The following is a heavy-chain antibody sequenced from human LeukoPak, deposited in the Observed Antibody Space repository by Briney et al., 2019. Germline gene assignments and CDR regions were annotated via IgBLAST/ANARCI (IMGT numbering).Heavy chain of an antibody. J-gene: IGHJ4*02. CDR3: AKAFTWMRLWSPADY. D-gene: IGHD5-12*01. CDR1: GFAFSSYE. V-gene: IGHV3-48*03. Sequence: HSGGSLRLSCAASGFAFSSYEMNWVRQAPGKGLEWVSYIRSTSNTIYYADSVRGRFTIPRDNSRNTLSVQMNSLTVEDTAVYYCAKAFTWMRLWSPADYWGQGTLVTVSS. CDR2: IRSTSNTI.